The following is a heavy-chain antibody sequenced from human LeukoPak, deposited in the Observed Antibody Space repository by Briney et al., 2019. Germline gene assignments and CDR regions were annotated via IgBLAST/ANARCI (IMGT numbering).Heavy chain of an antibody. V-gene: IGHV3-23*01. CDR3: ASWPGAWYGEDS. Sequence: PGGSPRLSCAASGFTFSSYAMSWVRQAPGKGLEWVSAISGSGGSTYYADSVKGRFTISRDNSQNTLNLQMNYLRAEDTAVYYCASWPGAWYGEDSWGQGTLVTVSS. J-gene: IGHJ4*02. D-gene: IGHD3-10*01. CDR2: ISGSGGST. CDR1: GFTFSSYA.